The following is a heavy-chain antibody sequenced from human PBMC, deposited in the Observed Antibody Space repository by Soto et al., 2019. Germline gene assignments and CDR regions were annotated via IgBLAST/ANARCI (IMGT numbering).Heavy chain of an antibody. Sequence: SETLSLTCTVSGGSISSSSYYWGWIRQPPGEVLEWIGSIYYSGSTYYNPSLTRRVTMSVDTSTHQLSLKMSSVTAADTAVNYCASSRPPGNRLDPWGQGTLVTVSS. V-gene: IGHV4-39*01. J-gene: IGHJ5*02. CDR2: IYYSGST. CDR1: GGSISSSSYY. CDR3: ASSRPPGNRLDP. D-gene: IGHD3-16*01.